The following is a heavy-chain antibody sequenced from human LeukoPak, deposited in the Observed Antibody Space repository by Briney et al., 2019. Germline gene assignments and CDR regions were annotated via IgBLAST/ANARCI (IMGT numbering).Heavy chain of an antibody. D-gene: IGHD3-10*01. CDR1: GGSISSSSYY. CDR3: ARQVVRGVVPYYFDF. CDR2: IYYSGSS. J-gene: IGHJ2*01. Sequence: SETLSLTCTVSGGSISSSSYYWGWIRQPPGKGLEWIGSIYYSGSSYYNPSLKSRVTISVDTSKNQFSLKLSSVTAADTAVYYCARQVVRGVVPYYFDFWGRGALVTVSS. V-gene: IGHV4-39*01.